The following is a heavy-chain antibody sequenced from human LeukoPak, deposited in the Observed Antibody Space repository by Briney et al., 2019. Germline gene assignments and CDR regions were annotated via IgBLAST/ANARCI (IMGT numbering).Heavy chain of an antibody. CDR1: GFTFSNYE. Sequence: PGGSLRLSCAASGFTFSNYEMNWVRQAPGKGLEWVANINQDGSEKYYVDSVKGRFTISRDNAKDSLYLQMSSLRAEDTAVYYCARTYRNGDKFCSVYWGQGTLVTVSS. J-gene: IGHJ4*02. CDR2: INQDGSEK. V-gene: IGHV3-7*01. CDR3: ARTYRNGDKFCSVY. D-gene: IGHD5-24*01.